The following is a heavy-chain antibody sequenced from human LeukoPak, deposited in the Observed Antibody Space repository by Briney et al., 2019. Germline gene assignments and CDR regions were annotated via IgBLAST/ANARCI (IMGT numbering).Heavy chain of an antibody. CDR3: AKASLGPITMVRGVIPSYYHYYGMDV. CDR2: ISWNSGSI. CDR1: GFTFSGYY. J-gene: IGHJ6*02. D-gene: IGHD3-10*01. Sequence: GGSLRLSCAGSGFTFSGYYMSWIRQAPGKGLEWVSGISWNSGSIGHADSVKGRFTISRDNAKNSLYLQMNSLRAEDTALYYCAKASLGPITMVRGVIPSYYHYYGMDVWGQGTTVTVPS. V-gene: IGHV3-9*01.